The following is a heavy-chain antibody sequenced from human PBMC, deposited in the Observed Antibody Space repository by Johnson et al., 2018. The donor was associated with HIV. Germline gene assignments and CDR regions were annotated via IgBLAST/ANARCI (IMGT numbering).Heavy chain of an antibody. J-gene: IGHJ3*02. Sequence: EVQLVESGGGVLRPGGSLRLSCEGFGFMFEDYGLNWVRQAPGKGLAWVSGINWNGGNTGYADSVKGRFTLSRDNSKNTLYLQMNRPIAEDTAVYYCAKDLLVRGSSEGDSSRWYRHPQLTPSATDAFDIWGQGTMVTVSS. D-gene: IGHD6-13*01. V-gene: IGHV3-20*04. CDR3: AKDLLVRGSSEGDSSRWYRHPQLTPSATDAFDI. CDR2: INWNGGNT. CDR1: GFMFEDYG.